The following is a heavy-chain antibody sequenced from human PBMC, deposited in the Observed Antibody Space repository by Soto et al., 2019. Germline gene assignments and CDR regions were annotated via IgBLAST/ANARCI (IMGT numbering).Heavy chain of an antibody. CDR3: AHRRRGGIAARLDYYYYGMDV. Sequence: SGPTRVNPTQTLTLTCTFSGFSLSTSGVGVGWIRQPPGKALEWLALIYWNDDKRYSPSLKSRLTITKDTSKNQVVLTMTNMDPVDTATYYCAHRRRGGIAARLDYYYYGMDVWGQGTTVTVSS. CDR2: IYWNDDK. D-gene: IGHD6-6*01. V-gene: IGHV2-5*01. J-gene: IGHJ6*02. CDR1: GFSLSTSGVG.